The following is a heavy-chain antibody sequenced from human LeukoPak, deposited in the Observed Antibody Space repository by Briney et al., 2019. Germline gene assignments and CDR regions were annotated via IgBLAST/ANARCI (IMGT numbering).Heavy chain of an antibody. V-gene: IGHV3-23*01. Sequence: PGGSLRLSCAASGFTFSSYGMSWVRQAPGKGLEWVSGISGSGGSTYYADSVKGRFTISRDNSKNTLCLQMNSLRAEDTAVYYCAKAVSCSSTSCYRSYGMDVWGQGTTVTVSS. CDR2: ISGSGGST. D-gene: IGHD2-2*02. CDR1: GFTFSSYG. J-gene: IGHJ6*02. CDR3: AKAVSCSSTSCYRSYGMDV.